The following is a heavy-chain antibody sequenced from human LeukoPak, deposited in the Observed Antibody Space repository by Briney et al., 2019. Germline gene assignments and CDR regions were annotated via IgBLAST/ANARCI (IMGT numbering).Heavy chain of an antibody. Sequence: GASVKVSCKASGYTFTGYYMHWVRQAPGQGLEWMGWINPNSGGTNYAQKFQGRVTMTRDTSISTAYMELSRLRSDDTAVYYCARGLVKQTNYYYYGMDVWGQGTTVTVS. D-gene: IGHD3-9*01. CDR2: INPNSGGT. CDR3: ARGLVKQTNYYYYGMDV. CDR1: GYTFTGYY. V-gene: IGHV1-2*02. J-gene: IGHJ6*02.